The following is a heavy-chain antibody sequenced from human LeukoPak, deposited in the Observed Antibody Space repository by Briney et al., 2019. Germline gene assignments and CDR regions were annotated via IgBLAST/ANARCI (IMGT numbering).Heavy chain of an antibody. Sequence: NPSETLSLTCTVSGGSISSYYWSWIRQPAGKGLEWIGRIYTSGSTNYNPSLKSRVTMSVDTSKNQFSLKLSSVTAADTAVYYCAREAWDCSGGSCYSDAFDIWGQGTMVTVSS. CDR1: GGSISSYY. CDR2: IYTSGST. V-gene: IGHV4-4*07. J-gene: IGHJ3*02. CDR3: AREAWDCSGGSCYSDAFDI. D-gene: IGHD2-15*01.